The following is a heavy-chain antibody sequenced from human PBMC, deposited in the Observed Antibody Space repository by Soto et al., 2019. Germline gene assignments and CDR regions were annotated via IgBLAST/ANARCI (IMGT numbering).Heavy chain of an antibody. CDR2: IYSGST. V-gene: IGHV4-39*01. J-gene: IGHJ5*01. CDR3: ATTRGIAVGGSFDY. CDR1: GGSISSSSSY. D-gene: IGHD6-13*01. Sequence: PSDTLSLTCTVSGGSISSSSSYWGWIRQPPGKGLEWIGTIYSGSTYYNPSLKSRVTISVDTSKNQFSLKLSSVAAADTAIYFWATTRGIAVGGSFDYWGHGTRVPVS.